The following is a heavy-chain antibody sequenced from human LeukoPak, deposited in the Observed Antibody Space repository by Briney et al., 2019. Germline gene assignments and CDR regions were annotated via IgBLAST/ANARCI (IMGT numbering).Heavy chain of an antibody. D-gene: IGHD6-13*01. CDR1: GGSFSGYY. V-gene: IGHV4-34*01. CDR3: SSGLRPCSSWGDY. Sequence: SETLSLTCAAYGGSFSGYYWSWIRQPPGKGLEWIGEINHSGSTNYNPSLKSRVTISVDTSKNQFSLKLSSVTAADTAVYYCSSGLRPCSSWGDYWGQGTLVTVSS. CDR2: INHSGST. J-gene: IGHJ4*02.